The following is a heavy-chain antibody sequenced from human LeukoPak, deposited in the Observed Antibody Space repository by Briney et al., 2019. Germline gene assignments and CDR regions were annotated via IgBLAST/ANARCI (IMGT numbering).Heavy chain of an antibody. CDR2: INHSGST. CDR3: ARHLRWLRF. Sequence: SETLSLTCAVYGGSFSGYYWSWIRQPPGKGLEWIGEINHSGSTNYNPSLKSRVTISVDTSKNQFSLKLSSVTAADTAVYYCARHLRWLRFWGQGTLVTVSS. CDR1: GGSFSGYY. J-gene: IGHJ4*02. D-gene: IGHD5-12*01. V-gene: IGHV4-34*01.